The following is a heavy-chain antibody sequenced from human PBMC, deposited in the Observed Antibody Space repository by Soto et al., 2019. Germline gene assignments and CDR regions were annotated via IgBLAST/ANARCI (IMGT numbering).Heavy chain of an antibody. CDR3: ARQAVGAFDI. CDR1: GYRFTINW. D-gene: IGHD1-26*01. Sequence: PGEFLKISCKASGYRFTINWIGWVRQMPGKGLEWMGIIYPGDSDTRFSPSFQGQVTMSADKSISTVYLHWSSLKASDTAMYYCARQAVGAFDIWGQGTMVTVSS. J-gene: IGHJ3*02. CDR2: IYPGDSDT. V-gene: IGHV5-51*01.